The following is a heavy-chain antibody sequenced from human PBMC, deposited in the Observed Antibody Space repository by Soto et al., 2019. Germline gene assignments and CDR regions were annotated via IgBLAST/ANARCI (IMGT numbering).Heavy chain of an antibody. Sequence: QVQLVQSGAEVKKPGSSVKVSCKASGGTFSSYAISWVRQAPGQGLEWMGGIIPIFGTANYAQKFQGRVTITADESTRTAYMELSSLRSEDTAVYYCARFGSGYEADYYYYGMDVWGQGTTVTVSS. V-gene: IGHV1-69*01. D-gene: IGHD5-12*01. CDR3: ARFGSGYEADYYYYGMDV. J-gene: IGHJ6*02. CDR1: GGTFSSYA. CDR2: IIPIFGTA.